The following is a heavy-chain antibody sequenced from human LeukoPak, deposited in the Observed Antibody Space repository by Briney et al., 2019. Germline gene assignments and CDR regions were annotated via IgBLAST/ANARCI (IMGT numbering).Heavy chain of an antibody. D-gene: IGHD6-25*01. J-gene: IGHJ5*02. Sequence: GGSLRLSCAASGFTFSSYGMHWVRQAPGKGLEWVAFIRYDGSNKYYADSVKGRFTISRDNSKNTLYLQMNSLRAEDTAVYYCAKSRLAAPPSWFDPWGQGTLVTVSS. CDR2: IRYDGSNK. CDR3: AKSRLAAPPSWFDP. V-gene: IGHV3-30*02. CDR1: GFTFSSYG.